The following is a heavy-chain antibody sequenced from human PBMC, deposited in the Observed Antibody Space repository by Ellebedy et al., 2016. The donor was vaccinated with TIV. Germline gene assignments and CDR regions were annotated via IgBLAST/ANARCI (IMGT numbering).Heavy chain of an antibody. D-gene: IGHD6-13*01. J-gene: IGHJ4*02. V-gene: IGHV3-11*01. CDR2: ISYSGDLM. CDR1: GFTFSGYY. CDR3: ARLGVIAAAGASDY. Sequence: GESLKISCAASGFTFSGYYMSWFRQAAGKGQEWVSYISYSGDLMYYADSVKGRFTTSMDNAENSLYLQMNSLRAEDTAVYYCARLGVIAAAGASDYWGQGTLVIVSS.